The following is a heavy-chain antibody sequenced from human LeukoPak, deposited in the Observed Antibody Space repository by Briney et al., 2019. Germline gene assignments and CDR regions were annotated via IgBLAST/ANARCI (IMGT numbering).Heavy chain of an antibody. CDR2: ISPYDGNT. CDR1: NYTSASYG. V-gene: IGHV1-18*01. J-gene: IGHJ6*02. CDR3: VRVWPPNAVDRGMTYSYFNALDV. D-gene: IGHD1-1*01. Sequence: ASVKVSCKASNYTSASYGLSWVRQAPGQGLQWVGWISPYDGNTDYAQRFQARVTMTIDRATRTVYMDLKRLRLDDTAVYYCVRVWPPNAVDRGMTYSYFNALDVWGQGTTVIVSS.